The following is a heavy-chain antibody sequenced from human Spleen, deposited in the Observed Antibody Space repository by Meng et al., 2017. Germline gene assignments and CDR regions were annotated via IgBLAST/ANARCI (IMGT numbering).Heavy chain of an antibody. CDR2: INHSGST. CDR3: ARGPGIAAAGKPFDY. J-gene: IGHJ4*02. V-gene: IGHV4-34*01. Sequence: VQLQQWGPGMLKPSETLSLNCVISGGSLSDYYGSRIRQPPGKGLEWIGEINHSGSTNYNPSLESRATISVDTSQNQFSLKLSSVTAADTAVYYCARGPGIAAAGKPFDYWGQGTLVTVSS. D-gene: IGHD6-13*01. CDR1: GGSLSDYY.